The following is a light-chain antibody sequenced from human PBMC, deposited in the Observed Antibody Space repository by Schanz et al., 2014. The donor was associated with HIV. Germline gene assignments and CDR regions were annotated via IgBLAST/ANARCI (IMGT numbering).Light chain of an antibody. J-gene: IGLJ1*01. V-gene: IGLV2-14*03. Sequence: QSALTQPASLSGSPGQSITISCTGTSIDVGGYDYVSWYQKHPDKAPRLIIYDVSNRPSGVSSRFSGSKSGNTASLTISGLQAEDEADYYCGSYTFASTPYVFGSGTKFTVL. CDR1: SIDVGGYDY. CDR2: DVS. CDR3: GSYTFASTPYV.